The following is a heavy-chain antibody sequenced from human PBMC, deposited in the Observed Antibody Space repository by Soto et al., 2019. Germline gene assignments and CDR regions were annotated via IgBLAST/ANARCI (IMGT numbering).Heavy chain of an antibody. D-gene: IGHD6-13*01. CDR2: IDPSDSYT. J-gene: IGHJ6*02. CDR3: ASAAGTYYYYGMDF. Sequence: PGESLKVSCKGSGYSFTSYWISWVRQMPGKGLEWMGRIDPSDSYTNYSPSFQGHVTISADKSISTAYLQWSSLKASDTAMYYCASAAGTYYYYGMDFWGQGTTDTVS. V-gene: IGHV5-10-1*01. CDR1: GYSFTSYW.